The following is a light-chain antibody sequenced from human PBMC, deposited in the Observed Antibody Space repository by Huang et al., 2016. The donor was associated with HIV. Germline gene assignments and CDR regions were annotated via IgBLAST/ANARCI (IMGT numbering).Light chain of an antibody. CDR3: QQRSNWPPSIT. J-gene: IGKJ5*01. CDR2: DAS. Sequence: DIVLTQSPATLSLSPGERATLSCRASQSVSSYLAWYQQKPGQAPRLLIYDASNMATGIPARFNGSGSGTDFTLTSSSLEPEDFAVYSCQQRSNWPPSITFGQGTRLEIK. V-gene: IGKV3-11*01. CDR1: QSVSSY.